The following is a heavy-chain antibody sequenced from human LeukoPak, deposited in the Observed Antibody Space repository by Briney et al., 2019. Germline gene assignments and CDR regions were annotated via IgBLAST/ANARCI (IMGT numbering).Heavy chain of an antibody. Sequence: PGGSLRLSCAASGFTFSSYGMHWVRQAPGKGLEWVAVIWYDGSNKYYADSVKGRFTISRDNSKNTLYLQMNSLRAEDTAVYYCARRAAARYDAFDIWGQGTMVTVSS. CDR2: IWYDGSNK. D-gene: IGHD6-13*01. CDR3: ARRAAARYDAFDI. CDR1: GFTFSSYG. J-gene: IGHJ3*02. V-gene: IGHV3-33*01.